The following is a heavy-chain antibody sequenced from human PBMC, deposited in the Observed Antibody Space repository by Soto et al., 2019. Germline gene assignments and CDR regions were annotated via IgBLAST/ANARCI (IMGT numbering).Heavy chain of an antibody. CDR2: INAGNGNT. CDR1: GYTFTSYA. V-gene: IGHV1-3*05. J-gene: IGHJ2*01. CDR3: ARAPSWWYFDL. Sequence: QVQLVQSGAEEKKPGASVKVSCKASGYTFTSYAMHWVRQAPGQRLEWMGWINAGNGNTKYSQKFQGRVTITRDTSASTAYMELSSLSSEDTAVYYCARAPSWWYFDLWGRGTLVTVSS.